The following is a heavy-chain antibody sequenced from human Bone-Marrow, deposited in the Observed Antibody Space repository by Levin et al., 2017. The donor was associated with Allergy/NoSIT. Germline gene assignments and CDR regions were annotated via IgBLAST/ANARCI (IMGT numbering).Heavy chain of an antibody. D-gene: IGHD5-18*01. V-gene: IGHV4-59*01. J-gene: IGHJ4*02. Sequence: SETLSLTCTVSGDSMSRYYWSWIRQSPERGLEWIGYIYHTGDASYNPSLEGRVTISVDTPKKQLSLRLNSVTAADTALYYCARARDNFGYLPLDSWGQGTLVSVSS. CDR3: ARARDNFGYLPLDS. CDR2: IYHTGDA. CDR1: GDSMSRYY.